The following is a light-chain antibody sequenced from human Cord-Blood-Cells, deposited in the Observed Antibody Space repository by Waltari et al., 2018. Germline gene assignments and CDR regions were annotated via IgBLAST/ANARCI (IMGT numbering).Light chain of an antibody. CDR2: KDS. J-gene: IGLJ2*01. CDR1: ALPKQY. CDR3: QSADSSGTYVV. V-gene: IGLV3-25*02. Sequence: SYELTQPPSVPVSPGQSARITCSGDALPKQYAYCYQQKPGQAPVLVIYKDSERPSGIPERFSGSSSGTTVTLTISGVQAEDEADYYCQSADSSGTYVVFGGGTKLTVL.